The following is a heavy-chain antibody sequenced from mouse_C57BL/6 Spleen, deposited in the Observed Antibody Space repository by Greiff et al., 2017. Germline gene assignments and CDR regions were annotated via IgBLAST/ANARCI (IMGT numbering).Heavy chain of an antibody. Sequence: EVQLQQSGAELVKPGASVKLSCTASGFNIKDYYMHWVKQRTEQGLEWIGRIDPEDGETKDAPKFQGKATITADTSSNTAYLQLSSLTSEDTAVYYCARWSHPFAYWGQGTLVTVSA. J-gene: IGHJ3*01. CDR3: ARWSHPFAY. CDR2: IDPEDGET. V-gene: IGHV14-2*01. CDR1: GFNIKDYY.